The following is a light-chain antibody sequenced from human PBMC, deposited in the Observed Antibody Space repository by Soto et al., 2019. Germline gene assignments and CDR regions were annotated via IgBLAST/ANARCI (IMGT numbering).Light chain of an antibody. CDR3: AAWDDSLNGWL. J-gene: IGLJ3*02. V-gene: IGLV1-44*01. Sequence: QSVLTQPPSASGTPGQRVTISCSGSSSNIGGNTVNWYQQLPGTAPKLLIYSYNQRPSWVPDRFSGSKSGTSASLAISGFQSEDEADYYFAAWDDSLNGWLFGGRTKLTVL. CDR2: SYN. CDR1: SSNIGGNT.